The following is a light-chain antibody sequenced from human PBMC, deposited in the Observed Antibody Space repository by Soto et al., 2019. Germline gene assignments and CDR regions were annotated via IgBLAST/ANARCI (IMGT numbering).Light chain of an antibody. CDR2: ATS. CDR1: QGIARY. CDR3: QKYNSAPLT. J-gene: IGKJ4*01. V-gene: IGKV1-27*01. Sequence: DVQMTQSPSSLSAFVGDRVTITCRASQGIARYLAWFQQKPGKAPKLLIYATSTLQSGVPSRFSGSGSGTDFILIINSLQPEDVGTYYYQKYNSAPLTFGGGTKVEIK.